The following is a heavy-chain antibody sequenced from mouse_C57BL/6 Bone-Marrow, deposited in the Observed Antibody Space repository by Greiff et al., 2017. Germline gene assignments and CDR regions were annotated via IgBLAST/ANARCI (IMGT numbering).Heavy chain of an antibody. CDR2: FDPYDSYT. Sequence: QVQLQQSGAELVMPGASVKLSCKASGYTFTSYCMHWLKQKPGQSLEWIGEFDPYDSYTNYNQKFKGKSTLTVDKSSNTAYMELSRLTSEDSAVYYCARKSGFYDLFDYWGQGTTLTVSS. D-gene: IGHD2-12*01. CDR3: ARKSGFYDLFDY. CDR1: GYTFTSYC. J-gene: IGHJ2*01. V-gene: IGHV1-69*01.